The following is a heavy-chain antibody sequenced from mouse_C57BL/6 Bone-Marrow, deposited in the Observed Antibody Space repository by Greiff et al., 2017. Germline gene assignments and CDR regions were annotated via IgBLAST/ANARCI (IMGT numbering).Heavy chain of an antibody. V-gene: IGHV1-15*01. D-gene: IGHD1-1*01. J-gene: IGHJ3*01. CDR1: GYTFTDYE. Sequence: VQLQQSGAELVRPGASVTLSCKASGYTFTDYEMHWVKQTPVHGLEWIGAIDPETGGTAYNQKFKGKAKLTADKSSSTAYMELRSLTSEDSAVYYCTRGYYYYGSPWFAYWGQGTLVTVSA. CDR2: IDPETGGT. CDR3: TRGYYYYGSPWFAY.